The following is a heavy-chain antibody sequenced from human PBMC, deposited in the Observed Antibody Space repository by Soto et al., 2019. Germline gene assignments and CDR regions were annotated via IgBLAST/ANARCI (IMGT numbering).Heavy chain of an antibody. V-gene: IGHV4-39*07. J-gene: IGHJ4*02. CDR1: GGSISRSHNF. Sequence: PSETLSLTCTVTGGSISRSHNFWGWIRQPPGKGLELIGSIFCSGSTNYNPSLKSRVTISVDTSKNQFSLKLSSVTAADTAVYYCARGYGRNFDYWGQGTLVTSPQ. D-gene: IGHD5-18*01. CDR3: ARGYGRNFDY. CDR2: IFCSGST.